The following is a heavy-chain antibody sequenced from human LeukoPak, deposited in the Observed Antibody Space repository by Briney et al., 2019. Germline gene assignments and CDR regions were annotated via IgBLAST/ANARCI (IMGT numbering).Heavy chain of an antibody. CDR2: IYSGGNT. CDR3: ARDGAYSNYYYYYYMDV. V-gene: IGHV3-53*05. CDR1: GFTVSSNY. J-gene: IGHJ6*03. D-gene: IGHD4-11*01. Sequence: GGSLRLSCAASGFTVSSNYMSWVRQAPGKGLEWVSVIYSGGNTHYADSVKGRFTISRDNSKNTLYLQMNSRRAEDTAVYYCARDGAYSNYYYYYYMDVWGKGTTVTVSS.